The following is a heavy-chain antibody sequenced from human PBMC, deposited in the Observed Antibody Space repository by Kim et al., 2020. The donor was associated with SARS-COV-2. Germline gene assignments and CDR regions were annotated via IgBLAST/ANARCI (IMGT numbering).Heavy chain of an antibody. Sequence: SETLSLTCTVSGGSISSYYWSWIRQPPGKGLEWIGYIYSSGSTNSNPSLKSRVTISVDTSKNQFSLKLSSVTAADTAVYYCARVKLERPGLNYFDYWGQGTLVTVSS. CDR3: ARVKLERPGLNYFDY. CDR2: IYSSGST. CDR1: GGSISSYY. V-gene: IGHV4-59*01. D-gene: IGHD1-1*01. J-gene: IGHJ4*02.